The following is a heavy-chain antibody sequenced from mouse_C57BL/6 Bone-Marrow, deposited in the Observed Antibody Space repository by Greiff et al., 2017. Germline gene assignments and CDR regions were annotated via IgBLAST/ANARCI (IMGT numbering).Heavy chain of an antibody. Sequence: QVQLQQSGAELVKPGASVKMSCKASGYTFTSYWITWVKQRPGQGLAWIGDIYPGRGSTNYNEKFKSKATLTVDTSSSTAYMQLSSLTSEDSAVYYCAREDHDYGSPFAYWGQGTLVTVSA. J-gene: IGHJ3*01. CDR1: GYTFTSYW. CDR3: AREDHDYGSPFAY. V-gene: IGHV1-55*01. CDR2: IYPGRGST. D-gene: IGHD1-1*01.